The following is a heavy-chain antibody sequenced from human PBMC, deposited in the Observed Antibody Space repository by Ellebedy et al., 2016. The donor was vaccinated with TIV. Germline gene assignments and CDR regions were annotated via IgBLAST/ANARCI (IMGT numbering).Heavy chain of an antibody. CDR2: INPSGGST. CDR1: GYTFTSYY. V-gene: IGHV1-46*01. CDR3: ARDQSTKVVTPGP. Sequence: AASVKVSCKASGYTFTSYYMHWVRQAPGQGLEWMGIINPSGGSTSYAQKFQGRATMTRDTSTSTVYMELRSLRSDDTAVYYCARDQSTKVVTPGPWGQGTLVTVSS. J-gene: IGHJ5*02. D-gene: IGHD4-23*01.